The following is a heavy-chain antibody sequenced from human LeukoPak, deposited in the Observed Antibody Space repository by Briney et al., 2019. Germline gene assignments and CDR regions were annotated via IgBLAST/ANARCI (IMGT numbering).Heavy chain of an antibody. Sequence: PSLKVSCKASRYTFTAYYIHWVRQAPGQGLEWMGWINPHTGGTKYAQKFQGWVTMTRDTSISTAYMDLSGLKANDTAVYYCARGFGSSWFDVWGQGTLVTVSS. J-gene: IGHJ5*02. D-gene: IGHD6-13*01. CDR1: RYTFTAYY. CDR3: ARGFGSSWFDV. CDR2: INPHTGGT. V-gene: IGHV1-2*04.